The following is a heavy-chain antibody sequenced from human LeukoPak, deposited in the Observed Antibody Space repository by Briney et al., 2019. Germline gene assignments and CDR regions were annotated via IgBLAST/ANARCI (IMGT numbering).Heavy chain of an antibody. J-gene: IGHJ4*02. D-gene: IGHD3-22*01. CDR3: ARLYYDSSGYYQICYFDY. V-gene: IGHV4-39*01. CDR1: GGSISSSSYY. CDR2: IYYSGST. Sequence: SETLSLTCTVSGGSISSSSYYWGWIRQPPGEGLEWIGSIYYSGSTYYNPSLTSRVTISVDTSKTQFSLNLSSVTAADTAVYYCARLYYDSSGYYQICYFDYWGQGTLVTVSS.